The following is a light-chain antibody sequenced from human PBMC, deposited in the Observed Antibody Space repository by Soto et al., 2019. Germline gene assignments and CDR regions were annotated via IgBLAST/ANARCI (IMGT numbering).Light chain of an antibody. J-gene: IGKJ1*01. Sequence: EIVLAQSPATLSLSPGERATLSCRASQSISSNFLAWYQQKRGQAPRLLIYGASRRATGIPARFTGSGSGTDFTLTISRLDPEDFAVYYCQQYVSSPWAFGQGTKVDIK. V-gene: IGKV3-20*01. CDR3: QQYVSSPWA. CDR2: GAS. CDR1: QSISSNF.